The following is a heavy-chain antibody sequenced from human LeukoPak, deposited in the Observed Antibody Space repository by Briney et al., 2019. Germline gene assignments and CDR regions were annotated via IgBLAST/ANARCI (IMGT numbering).Heavy chain of an antibody. J-gene: IGHJ3*02. Sequence: GGSLRLSCAASGFTFSSYSMNWVRQAPGRGLEWVSSISSSSSSFIYYADSLKGRFTISRDNAKNSLYLQMNSLRAEDTAVYYCARERIIYGDYGDAFDIWGQGTMVTVSS. D-gene: IGHD4-17*01. CDR1: GFTFSSYS. CDR2: ISSSSSSFI. CDR3: ARERIIYGDYGDAFDI. V-gene: IGHV3-21*01.